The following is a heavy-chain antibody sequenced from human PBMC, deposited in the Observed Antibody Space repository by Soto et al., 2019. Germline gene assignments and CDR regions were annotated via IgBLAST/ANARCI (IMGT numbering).Heavy chain of an antibody. D-gene: IGHD6-6*01. Sequence: LRLSCAASGFTFSSYGMHWVRQAPGKGLEWVAVISYDGSNKYYADSVKGRFTISRDNSKNTLYLQMNSLRAEDTAVYYCAKDREYSSSTLHYWGQGXLVTVYS. J-gene: IGHJ4*02. CDR2: ISYDGSNK. V-gene: IGHV3-30*18. CDR1: GFTFSSYG. CDR3: AKDREYSSSTLHY.